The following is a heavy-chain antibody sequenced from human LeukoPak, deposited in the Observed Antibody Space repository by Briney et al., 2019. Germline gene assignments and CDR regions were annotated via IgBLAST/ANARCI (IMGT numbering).Heavy chain of an antibody. V-gene: IGHV1-2*06. CDR3: ARVAVVTAIPEVDY. CDR2: INPNSGGT. CDR1: GYTLTGYY. D-gene: IGHD2-21*02. Sequence: ASVKVSCKASGYTLTGYYMHWVRQAHGQGLEWMGRINPNSGGTNYAQKFQGRVTMTRDTSISTAHMELSRLRSDDTAVYYCARVAVVTAIPEVDYWGQGTLVTVSS. J-gene: IGHJ4*02.